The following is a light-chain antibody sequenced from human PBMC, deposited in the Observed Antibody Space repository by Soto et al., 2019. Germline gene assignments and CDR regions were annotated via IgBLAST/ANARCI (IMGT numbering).Light chain of an antibody. Sequence: DIPLTQSPSSLSASVGDRITITCRASQSISTYLNWYQQKPGEAPTLLVYDSSTLQSGVPSRFSGRGYGAELTLSVSSLQPEDFATYYCQQSYSNPTWTFGHGTKVEIK. CDR2: DSS. J-gene: IGKJ1*01. V-gene: IGKV1-39*01. CDR3: QQSYSNPTWT. CDR1: QSISTY.